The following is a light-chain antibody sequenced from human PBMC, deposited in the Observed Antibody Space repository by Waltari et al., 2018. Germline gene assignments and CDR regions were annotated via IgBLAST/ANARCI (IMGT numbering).Light chain of an antibody. Sequence: QSALTQPRSVSGSPGQSVTISCTGTSSDVGANNFVSWYQHHPDKAPKLIIYDINKRPSGVPDRFSGSKSGNNAALANSWVPAEDEADYYCCSCVGRNIYWVFGGGTKLTVL. V-gene: IGLV2-11*01. CDR2: DIN. CDR1: SSDVGANNF. CDR3: CSCVGRNIYWV. J-gene: IGLJ3*02.